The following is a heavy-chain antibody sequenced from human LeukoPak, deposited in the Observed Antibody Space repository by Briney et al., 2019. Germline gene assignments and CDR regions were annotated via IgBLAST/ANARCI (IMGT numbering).Heavy chain of an antibody. CDR2: INPNSGGT. CDR1: GYTFTGYY. V-gene: IGHV1-2*02. CDR3: ARDRGYSYGYAAFDY. J-gene: IGHJ4*02. Sequence: GASVKVFCKASGYTFTGYYMHWVRHAPGQGLEWMGWINPNSGGTNYAQKFQGRVTMTRDTSLSTAYMELSRLRSDDTAVYYCARDRGYSYGYAAFDYWGQGTLVTVSS. D-gene: IGHD5-18*01.